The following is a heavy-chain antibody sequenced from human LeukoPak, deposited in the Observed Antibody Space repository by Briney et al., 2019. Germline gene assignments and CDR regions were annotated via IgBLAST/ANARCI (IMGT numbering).Heavy chain of an antibody. CDR1: GFTFSIYN. V-gene: IGHV3-21*01. CDR2: ISSSSSYI. J-gene: IGHJ4*02. D-gene: IGHD1-26*01. Sequence: GGSLRLSCAASGFTFSIYNMIWVRQAPGKGLEWVSSISSSSSYIYYADSVKGRFTVSRDNAQNSLYLEMNSLRAGDTAVYFCARRSIVGCSQGEDYWGQGTLVTVSS. CDR3: ARRSIVGCSQGEDY.